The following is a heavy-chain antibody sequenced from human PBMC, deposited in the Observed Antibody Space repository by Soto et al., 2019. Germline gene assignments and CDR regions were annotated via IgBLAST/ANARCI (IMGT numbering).Heavy chain of an antibody. D-gene: IGHD3-22*01. CDR3: ARDHYYDSSGKWHYYYGMDV. J-gene: IGHJ6*02. CDR2: IRRSGGET. CDR1: GFTVSNNY. Sequence: GGPLRLSYAFSGFTVSNNYMSLVRQAPGKGLEWVSNIRRSGGETYYADSVKGRFTISRDNAKNSLYLQMNSLRAEDTAVYYCARDHYYDSSGKWHYYYGMDVWGQGTTVTVSS. V-gene: IGHV3-11*06.